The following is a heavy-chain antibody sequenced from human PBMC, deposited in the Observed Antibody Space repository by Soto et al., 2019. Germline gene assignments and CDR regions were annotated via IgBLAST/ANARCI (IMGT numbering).Heavy chain of an antibody. CDR2: IKSKTDGGTT. Sequence: PGGSLRLSCAASGFTFSNAWMSWVRQAPGKGLEWVGRIKSKTDGGTTDYAAPVKGRFTISRDDSKNTLYLQMNSLKTEDTAVYYCTTAGRYYDFWSGYSSNVDYWGQGTLASIS. CDR3: TTAGRYYDFWSGYSSNVDY. J-gene: IGHJ4*02. CDR1: GFTFSNAW. V-gene: IGHV3-15*01. D-gene: IGHD3-3*01.